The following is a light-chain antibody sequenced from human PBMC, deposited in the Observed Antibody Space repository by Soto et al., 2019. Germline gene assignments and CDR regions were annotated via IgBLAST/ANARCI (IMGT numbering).Light chain of an antibody. CDR2: AAS. V-gene: IGKV1-27*01. CDR1: QGISNY. Sequence: DIHMTQCPSARSSSXXDXXTIXXXASQGISNYLAWYQQKPGTVPKLLISAASTLQTGVPSRFSGGGSGTDFTLTISSLQPEDVATYYCQKYNSAPWTFGQGTKVDIK. J-gene: IGKJ1*01. CDR3: QKYNSAPWT.